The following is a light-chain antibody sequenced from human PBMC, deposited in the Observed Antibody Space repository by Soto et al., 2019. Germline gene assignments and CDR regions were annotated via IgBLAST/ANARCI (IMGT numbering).Light chain of an antibody. CDR3: QQYDNVPTYT. Sequence: DVQMTQSPSSLSASVGDRVTITCQASQDISNYLNWYQQKPGKAPKLLIYDASNLEKGVTSRFSGSGSVTDFTFTISSLQPEDIATYYCQQYDNVPTYTFGQGTKLEIK. CDR1: QDISNY. CDR2: DAS. V-gene: IGKV1-33*01. J-gene: IGKJ2*01.